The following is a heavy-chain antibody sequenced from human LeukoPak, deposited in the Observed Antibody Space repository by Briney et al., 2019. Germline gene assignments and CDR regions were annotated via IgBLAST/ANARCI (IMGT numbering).Heavy chain of an antibody. CDR1: GFTFSNYG. CDR2: ISYDGSNK. D-gene: IGHD3-10*01. V-gene: IGHV3-30*18. CDR3: ANGYYYGSGSYYKEAFDI. J-gene: IGHJ3*02. Sequence: GRSLRLSCAASGFTFSNYGMHWVRQAPGKGLEWVVVISYDGSNKYYADSVNGRFTISRDNSKNTLYLQMNSLRAEDTAVYYCANGYYYGSGSYYKEAFDIWGQGTMVTVSS.